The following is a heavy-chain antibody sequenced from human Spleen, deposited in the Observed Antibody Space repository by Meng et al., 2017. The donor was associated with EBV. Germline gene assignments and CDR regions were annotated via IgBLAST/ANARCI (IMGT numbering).Heavy chain of an antibody. D-gene: IGHD3-16*01. J-gene: IGHJ3*02. V-gene: IGHV3-23*01. CDR1: GLALSSYA. CDR2: ISGSGGST. CDR3: ARARGWGGAFDI. Sequence: GQWLGAGGGVVRPGGSLGLSCAAVGLALSSYAMSCVRQAPGKGLEWVSAISGSGGSTYYADSVKGRFTISRDNSKNTLYLQMNSLRAEDTAVYYCARARGWGGAFDIWGQGTVVTVSS.